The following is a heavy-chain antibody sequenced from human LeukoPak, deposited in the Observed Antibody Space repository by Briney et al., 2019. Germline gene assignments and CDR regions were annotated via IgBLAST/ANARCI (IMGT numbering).Heavy chain of an antibody. CDR2: ISSSGKNA. D-gene: IGHD3-16*02. Sequence: GGSLRLSCVVSGFNFRDAAMTWVRQAPGKGLEWVALISSSGKNAYYGDSVKGRFTISRDNSDNTLSLHMNSRRVEDTAIYYCAKDIELSTWGLGTMVTVSS. CDR3: AKDIELST. V-gene: IGHV3-23*01. CDR1: GFNFRDAA. J-gene: IGHJ3*01.